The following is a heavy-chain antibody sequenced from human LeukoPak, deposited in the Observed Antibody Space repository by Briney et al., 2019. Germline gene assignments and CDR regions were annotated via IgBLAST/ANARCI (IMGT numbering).Heavy chain of an antibody. CDR3: ARDSRTHAFDI. V-gene: IGHV3-15*01. CDR2: IKSKTNGGTT. D-gene: IGHD1-14*01. J-gene: IGHJ3*02. Sequence: GGSLRLSCAVSGFSFTNAWMNWVRQAPGKGLEWIGRIKSKTNGGTTDYAAPVKGRFTISRDDSKNTLYLQMNSLKTEDTAVYYCARDSRTHAFDIWGQGTMVTVSS. CDR1: GFSFTNAW.